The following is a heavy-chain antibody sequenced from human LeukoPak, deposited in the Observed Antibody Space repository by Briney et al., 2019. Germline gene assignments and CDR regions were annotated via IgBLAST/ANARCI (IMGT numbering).Heavy chain of an antibody. CDR3: AKGLWGSEVGY. CDR2: ISWNSGSI. Sequence: PGGSLRLSCAASGFTFDDYAMHWVRQGPGKGLEWVSGISWNSGSIGYADSVKGRFTISRDNAKNSLYLQMNSLRAEDTALYYCAKGLWGSEVGYWGQGTLVTVSS. J-gene: IGHJ4*02. V-gene: IGHV3-9*01. CDR1: GFTFDDYA. D-gene: IGHD3-16*01.